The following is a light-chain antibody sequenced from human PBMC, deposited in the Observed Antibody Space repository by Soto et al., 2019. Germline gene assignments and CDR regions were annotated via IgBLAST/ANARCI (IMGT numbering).Light chain of an antibody. CDR1: QSVSSSY. Sequence: EIVLTQSPGTLSLSPGERGTLSCRASQSVSSSYLAWFQQKPGQAPRLLMYATSSRATGIPDRFSGSGAGKDFTLTISRVEPEDFAAYYCHQYSSFPFTFGPGTKVDSK. V-gene: IGKV3-20*01. CDR2: ATS. CDR3: HQYSSFPFT. J-gene: IGKJ3*01.